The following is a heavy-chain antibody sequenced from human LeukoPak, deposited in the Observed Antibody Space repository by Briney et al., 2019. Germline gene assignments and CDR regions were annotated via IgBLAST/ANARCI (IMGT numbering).Heavy chain of an antibody. V-gene: IGHV1-2*02. Sequence: ASVKVSCKASGYTFTGYYMHWVRQAPGQGLEWMGWINPNSGGTNYAQNFQGRVTMTRETLISTAYMELSRLRSDDTAVYYCARDPSWAMVTDYWGQGTLVTVSS. D-gene: IGHD5-18*01. CDR3: ARDPSWAMVTDY. CDR2: INPNSGGT. CDR1: GYTFTGYY. J-gene: IGHJ4*02.